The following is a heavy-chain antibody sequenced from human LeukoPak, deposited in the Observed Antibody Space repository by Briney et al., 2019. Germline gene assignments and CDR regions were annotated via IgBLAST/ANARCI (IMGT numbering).Heavy chain of an antibody. D-gene: IGHD3-10*01. J-gene: IGHJ3*02. Sequence: SETLSLTCTVSGGSISSGDYYWSWIRQPPGKGLEWIGYIDDSGNTNYNPSLKSQVTISVDKSKNQFSLKLSFVTAADTAMYYCARSDYHNSGSHTVFDAFDIWGQGARVTVSS. CDR3: ARSDYHNSGSHTVFDAFDI. V-gene: IGHV4-61*08. CDR2: IDDSGNT. CDR1: GGSISSGDYY.